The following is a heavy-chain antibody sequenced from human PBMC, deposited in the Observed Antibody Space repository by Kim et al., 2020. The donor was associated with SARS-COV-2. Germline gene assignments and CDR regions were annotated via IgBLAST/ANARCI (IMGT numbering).Heavy chain of an antibody. CDR3: ARRGDCSSTSCYNQSFYYYGMDV. CDR1: GYSFTSYW. V-gene: IGHV5-10-1*01. D-gene: IGHD2-2*02. CDR2: IDPSDSYT. J-gene: IGHJ6*02. Sequence: GESLKISCKGSGYSFTSYWISWVRQMPGKGLEWMGRIDPSDSYTNYSPSFQGHVTISADKSISTAYLQWSSLKASDTAMYYCARRGDCSSTSCYNQSFYYYGMDVWGQGTTVTVSS.